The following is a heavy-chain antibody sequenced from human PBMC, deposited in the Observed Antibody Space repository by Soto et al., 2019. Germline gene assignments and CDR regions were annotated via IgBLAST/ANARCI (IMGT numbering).Heavy chain of an antibody. D-gene: IGHD2-2*01. CDR2: IKQDGGEK. CDR1: GFTFSSYW. V-gene: IGHV3-7*04. CDR3: AREIVVARGASYFDY. J-gene: IGHJ4*02. Sequence: EVQLVESGGNLVQPRGSLRFSCVASGFTFSSYWMTWVRQAPGKGLEWVGNIKQDGGEKNYVDSVKGRFTISRDNAKNSVYLQMNSLRAEDTAVYYCAREIVVARGASYFDYWGPGTLVTVSS.